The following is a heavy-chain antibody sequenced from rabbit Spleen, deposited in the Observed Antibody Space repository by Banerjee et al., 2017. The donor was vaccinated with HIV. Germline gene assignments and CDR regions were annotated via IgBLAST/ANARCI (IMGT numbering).Heavy chain of an antibody. CDR3: ARDTSSSFSSYGMDL. J-gene: IGHJ6*01. Sequence: QSLEESGGDLVKPGASLTLTCKASGFSLFSYWMCWVRQAPGKGLESVACIYGGVVDSTYYATWAKGRFTISKTSSTTVTLQMTSLTAADTATYFCARDTSSSFSSYGMDLWGQGTLVTVS. CDR1: GFSLFSYW. D-gene: IGHD1-1*01. V-gene: IGHV1S40*01. CDR2: IYGGVVDST.